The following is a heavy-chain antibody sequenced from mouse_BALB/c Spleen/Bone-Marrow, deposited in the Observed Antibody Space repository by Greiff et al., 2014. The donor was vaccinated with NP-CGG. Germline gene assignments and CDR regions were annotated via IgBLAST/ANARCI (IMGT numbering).Heavy chain of an antibody. V-gene: IGHV14-3*02. CDR3: ASYYYGHYFDY. J-gene: IGHJ2*01. D-gene: IGHD1-1*01. Sequence: VQLQESGAELVKPGASVKLSCTASGFNIKDNYMHWVKQRPEKGLEWIGRIDPSNGNTKYDPKFQGKATITADTSSNTAYLQLSSQKSEDNAGYCCASYYYGHYFDYWGQGTTLTVSS. CDR1: GFNIKDNY. CDR2: IDPSNGNT.